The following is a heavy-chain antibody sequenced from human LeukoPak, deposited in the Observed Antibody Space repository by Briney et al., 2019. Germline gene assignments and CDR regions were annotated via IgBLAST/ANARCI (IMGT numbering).Heavy chain of an antibody. CDR2: ISAYNGNT. V-gene: IGHV1-18*01. J-gene: IGHJ6*03. CDR1: GFTFSSYG. D-gene: IGHD4-17*01. CDR3: AREGGTVTGAYYYYYMDV. Sequence: GGTLRLSCAASGFTFSSYGISWVRQAPGQGLEWMGWISAYNGNTNYAQKLQGRVTMTTDTSTSTAYMELRSLRSDDTAVYYCAREGGTVTGAYYYYYMDVWGKGTTVTVSS.